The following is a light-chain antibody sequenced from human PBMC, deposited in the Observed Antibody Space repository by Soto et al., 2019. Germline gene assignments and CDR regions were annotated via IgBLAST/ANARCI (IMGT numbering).Light chain of an antibody. CDR2: EGS. Sequence: QSALTQPASVSGSPGQSITLSCTGTSSDLGSYNLVSWYQQHPGKAPKLMIYEGSKRPSGVPDRFSGSKSGTSASLAISGLRSEDEADYYCAAWDDSLRGPVFGGGTKLTVL. V-gene: IGLV2-14*02. CDR3: AAWDDSLRGPV. J-gene: IGLJ2*01. CDR1: SSDLGSYNL.